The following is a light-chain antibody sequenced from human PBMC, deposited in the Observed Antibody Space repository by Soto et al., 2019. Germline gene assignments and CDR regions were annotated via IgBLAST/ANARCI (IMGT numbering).Light chain of an antibody. V-gene: IGKV1-12*01. Sequence: DIQMTQSPSSVSASVGDRVTITCRASQGISRWLAWYQQKSGKAPTLLISAAPNLQGGVPSRFSGSGSATDFTLTISSLQHEDFATYYCQQTYGTPPTFGQGTKVDIK. CDR1: QGISRW. CDR2: AAP. J-gene: IGKJ1*01. CDR3: QQTYGTPPT.